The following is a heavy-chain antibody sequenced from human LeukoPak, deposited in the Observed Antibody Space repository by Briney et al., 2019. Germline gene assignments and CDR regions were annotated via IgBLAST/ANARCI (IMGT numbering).Heavy chain of an antibody. CDR2: FDPYNGGI. Sequence: AASVKVSXKASGYTFTDYYMHWMRQAPGQGLEWMGRFDPYNGGISYAQKFQGRVTITRDTSVSTDYMELSSLTSDDTAMYYCAGGGGSYGDVWGQGTMVAVSS. J-gene: IGHJ3*01. D-gene: IGHD1-26*01. CDR1: GYTFTDYY. CDR3: AGGGGSYGDV. V-gene: IGHV1-2*06.